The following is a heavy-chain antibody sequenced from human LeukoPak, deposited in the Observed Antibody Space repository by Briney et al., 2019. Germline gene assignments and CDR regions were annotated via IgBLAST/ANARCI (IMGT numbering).Heavy chain of an antibody. J-gene: IGHJ4*02. CDR1: GGSFSGYY. D-gene: IGHD6-19*01. Sequence: SETLSLTCAVYGGSFSGYYWSWIRQPPGKGLEWIGEINHSGSTNYNPSLKSRVTISVDVSKNHFSLRLSSVTAADTAMYYCARGTLYSGWSYYFDYWGQGSQVTVSS. V-gene: IGHV4-34*01. CDR2: INHSGST. CDR3: ARGTLYSGWSYYFDY.